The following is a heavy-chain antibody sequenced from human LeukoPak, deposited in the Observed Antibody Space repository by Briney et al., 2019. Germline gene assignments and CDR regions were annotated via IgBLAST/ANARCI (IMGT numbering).Heavy chain of an antibody. J-gene: IGHJ4*02. Sequence: GASVKVSCKASGYTFTSYGISWVRQAPGQGLEWMGWISAYNGNTNYAQKLQGRVTMTTDTSTSTAYMELRSLRSDDTAVYYRARDPYYYDSSGTLDYWGQGTLVTVSS. CDR1: GYTFTSYG. D-gene: IGHD3-22*01. CDR2: ISAYNGNT. CDR3: ARDPYYYDSSGTLDY. V-gene: IGHV1-18*01.